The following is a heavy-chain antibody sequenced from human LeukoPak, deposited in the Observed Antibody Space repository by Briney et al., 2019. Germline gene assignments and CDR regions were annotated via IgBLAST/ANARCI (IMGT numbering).Heavy chain of an antibody. CDR2: FDPEDGET. D-gene: IGHD3-10*01. Sequence: ASVKVSCKASGYTLTELSMHWVRQAPGKGLEWMGGFDPEDGETIYAQKFQGRVTMTEDTSTDTAYMELSSLRSEDTAVYYCATVLWFGESKNWFDPWGQGTLVTVSS. J-gene: IGHJ5*02. CDR3: ATVLWFGESKNWFDP. CDR1: GYTLTELS. V-gene: IGHV1-24*01.